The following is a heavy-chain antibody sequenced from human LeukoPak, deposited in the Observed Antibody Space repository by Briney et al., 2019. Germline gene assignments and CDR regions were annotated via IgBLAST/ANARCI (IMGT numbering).Heavy chain of an antibody. V-gene: IGHV3-49*04. CDR1: GFTFGDYA. Sequence: GGSLRLSCTASGFTFGDYAMSWVRQAPGKGLEWVGFIRSKAYGGTTEYAASVKGRFTISRDDSKSIAYLQMNSLKTEDTAVYYCTREGGPWIQLWPNYYYYYYMDVWGKGTTVTISS. CDR3: TREGGPWIQLWPNYYYYYYMDV. CDR2: IRSKAYGGTT. D-gene: IGHD5-18*01. J-gene: IGHJ6*03.